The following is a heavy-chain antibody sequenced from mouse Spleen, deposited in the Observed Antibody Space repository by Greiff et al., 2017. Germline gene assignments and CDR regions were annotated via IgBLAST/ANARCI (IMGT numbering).Heavy chain of an antibody. CDR2: ISSGSSTI. Sequence: EVKLVESGGGLVQPGGSRKLSCAASGFTFSSFGMHWVRQAPEKGLEWVAYISSGSSTIYYADTVKGRFTISRDNPKNTLFLQMTSLRSEDTAMYYCARNGNYGAWFAYWGQGTLVTVSA. V-gene: IGHV5-17*02. D-gene: IGHD2-1*01. CDR1: GFTFSSFG. J-gene: IGHJ3*01. CDR3: ARNGNYGAWFAY.